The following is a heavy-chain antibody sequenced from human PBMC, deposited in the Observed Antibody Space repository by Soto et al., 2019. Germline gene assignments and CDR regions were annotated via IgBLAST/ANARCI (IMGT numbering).Heavy chain of an antibody. CDR1: GFTFISYA. J-gene: IGHJ3*02. CDR3: AKESYYDSSDYNAFDI. Sequence: PGGSLRLSCAASGFTFISYAMSWVRQAPGKGLEWVSAISGSGGSTYYADSVKGRFTISRDSSKNMLYLQMNSLRAEDTAIYYCAKESYYDSSDYNAFDIRGQGTMVTVSS. V-gene: IGHV3-23*01. D-gene: IGHD3-22*01. CDR2: ISGSGGST.